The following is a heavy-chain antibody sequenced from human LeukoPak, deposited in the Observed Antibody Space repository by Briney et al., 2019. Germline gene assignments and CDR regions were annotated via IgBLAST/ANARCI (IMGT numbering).Heavy chain of an antibody. CDR2: MNPNSGNT. D-gene: IGHD4-17*01. J-gene: IGHJ5*02. CDR3: TTVTTHLKEFDP. V-gene: IGHV1-8*01. Sequence: MGWMNPNSGNTGYAQKFQGRVTMTRNTSISTAYMELSSLRSEDTAVYYCTTVTTHLKEFDPWGQGTLVTVSS.